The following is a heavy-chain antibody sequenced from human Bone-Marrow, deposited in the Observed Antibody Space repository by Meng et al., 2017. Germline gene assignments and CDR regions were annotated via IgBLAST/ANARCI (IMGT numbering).Heavy chain of an antibody. J-gene: IGHJ4*02. CDR1: GYTFTSYG. CDR3: ARDYYDSSGPDY. Sequence: ASVKVSCKASGYTFTSYGISWVRQAPGQGLEWMGWISAYNGNTNYAQKLQGRVTITADKSTSTAYMELSSLRSEDTAVYYCARDYYDSSGPDYWGQGTLVTVSS. V-gene: IGHV1-18*01. CDR2: ISAYNGNT. D-gene: IGHD3-22*01.